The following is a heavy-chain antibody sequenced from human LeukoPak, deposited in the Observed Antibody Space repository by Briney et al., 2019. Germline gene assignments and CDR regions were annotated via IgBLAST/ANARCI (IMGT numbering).Heavy chain of an antibody. Sequence: GGSLRLSCAASGFTFSSYSMNWVCQAPGKGLEWVSYISSSSSTIYYADSVKGRFTISRDNAKNSLYLQMNSLRAEDTAVYYCARIAYLDEGMDVWGRGTTVTVSS. CDR2: ISSSSSTI. J-gene: IGHJ6*03. D-gene: IGHD2-21*01. CDR1: GFTFSSYS. V-gene: IGHV3-48*04. CDR3: ARIAYLDEGMDV.